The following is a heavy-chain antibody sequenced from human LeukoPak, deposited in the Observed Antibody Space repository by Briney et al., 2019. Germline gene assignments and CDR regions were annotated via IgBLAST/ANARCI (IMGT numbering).Heavy chain of an antibody. CDR3: ARELMITFGGVVVNKYYFDY. V-gene: IGHV3-11*04. J-gene: IGHJ4*02. CDR2: ISSSGSTI. D-gene: IGHD3-16*02. CDR1: EFTFSDYY. Sequence: GGSLRLSCAASEFTFSDYYMSWIRQAPGKGPEWVSYISSSGSTIYYADSVKGRFTISRDNAKNSLYLQMNSLRAEDTAVYYCARELMITFGGVVVNKYYFDYWGQGTLVTVSS.